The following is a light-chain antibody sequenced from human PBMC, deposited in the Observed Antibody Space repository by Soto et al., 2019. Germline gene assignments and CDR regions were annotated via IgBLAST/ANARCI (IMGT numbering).Light chain of an antibody. J-gene: IGKJ4*01. CDR2: DAS. CDR3: QQYNDWPLS. Sequence: EFVLTQSPGTLSLSPGERATLSCRASQTVRNNYLAWYQQKPGQAPRLLIYDASNRATGVPARFSGSGSGTEFTLTISSLQSEDFAVYFCQQYNDWPLSFGGGTKV. CDR1: QTVRNN. V-gene: IGKV3D-15*01.